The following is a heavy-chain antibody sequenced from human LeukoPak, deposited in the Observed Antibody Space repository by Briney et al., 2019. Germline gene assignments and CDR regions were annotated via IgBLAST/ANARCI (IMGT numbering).Heavy chain of an antibody. CDR1: GFTFNNYI. D-gene: IGHD1-1*01. J-gene: IGHJ5*02. CDR2: ISSSSSYI. Sequence: GGSLRLSCAASGFTFNNYIMNWVRQAPGKGLEWVSSISSSSSYIYYADSVKGRFTISRDNAKNSLYLQMDSLRSDDTAVYYCAKSSAGITWFDPWGQGTLVTVSS. V-gene: IGHV3-21*01. CDR3: AKSSAGITWFDP.